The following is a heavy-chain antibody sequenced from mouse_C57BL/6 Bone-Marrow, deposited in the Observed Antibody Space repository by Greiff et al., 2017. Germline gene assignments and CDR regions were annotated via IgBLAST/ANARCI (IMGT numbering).Heavy chain of an antibody. D-gene: IGHD1-2*01. J-gene: IGHJ3*01. CDR3: GGQDDGGAWFAY. V-gene: IGHV1-81*01. CDR2: IYPRGGNT. Sequence: VQLQQSGAELARPGASVKLSCKASGYTFTSYGISWVKQRTGQGLEWIGEIYPRGGNTYYNEKFKGKATLTADKSSSTAYMELRSLTSEDSAVYFWGGQDDGGAWFAYWGQGTLVTVSA. CDR1: GYTFTSYG.